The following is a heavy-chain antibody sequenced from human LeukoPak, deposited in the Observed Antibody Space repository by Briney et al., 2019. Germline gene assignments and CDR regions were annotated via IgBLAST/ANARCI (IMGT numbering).Heavy chain of an antibody. CDR3: AKDLKSTGGFDY. CDR1: GFSFSTYG. D-gene: IGHD7-27*01. V-gene: IGHV3-21*01. J-gene: IGHJ4*02. Sequence: PGGSLRLSCAASGFSFSTYGMNWVRQAPGKGLEWVSSISSSSSYRYYADSVKGRFTISRGNAKNSLYLQMNSLRAEDTALYYCAKDLKSTGGFDYWGQGTLVTVSS. CDR2: ISSSSSYR.